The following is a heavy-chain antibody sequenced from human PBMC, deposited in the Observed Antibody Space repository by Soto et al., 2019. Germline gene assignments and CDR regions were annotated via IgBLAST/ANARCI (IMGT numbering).Heavy chain of an antibody. CDR2: IKQDGSEK. Sequence: EVQLVESGGGLVQPGGSLRLSCAASGFTFSSYWMSWVRQAPGKGLEWVANIKQDGSEKYYVDSVKGRFTISRDNAKNSLYLQMNSLRAEDTAVYYCATHHGYILRFLEWLGVTQFDYWGQGTLVTVSS. CDR1: GFTFSSYW. J-gene: IGHJ4*02. V-gene: IGHV3-7*01. D-gene: IGHD3-3*01. CDR3: ATHHGYILRFLEWLGVTQFDY.